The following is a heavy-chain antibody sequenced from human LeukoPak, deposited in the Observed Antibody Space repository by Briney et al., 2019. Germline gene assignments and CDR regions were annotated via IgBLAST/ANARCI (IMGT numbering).Heavy chain of an antibody. CDR2: IIPILDIT. D-gene: IGHD3-22*01. V-gene: IGHV1-69*04. J-gene: IGHJ3*02. CDR3: ARAASYYDRTGSRDASDI. CDR1: GGTFSGCA. Sequence: SVKVSCKASGGTFSGCAISWVRQAPGQGLEWMGRIIPILDITNYAQKFQGRVTITADKSTSIAYMELSSLRSEDTAVYYCARAASYYDRTGSRDASDIWGQGTMVTVSS.